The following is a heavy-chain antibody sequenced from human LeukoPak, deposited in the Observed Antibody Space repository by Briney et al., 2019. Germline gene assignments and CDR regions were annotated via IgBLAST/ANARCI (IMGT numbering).Heavy chain of an antibody. Sequence: ASVKVSCKASGYTFTSYYMHWVRQAPGQGLEWMGIINPSGGSTSYAQKFQGRVTMTRDTSTSTVYMELSSLRSEDTAVYYCAKSLFTSATGTGRAFHIWGQGTMVTVSS. V-gene: IGHV1-46*01. CDR2: INPSGGST. CDR3: AKSLFTSATGTGRAFHI. CDR1: GYTFTSYY. J-gene: IGHJ3*02. D-gene: IGHD1-1*01.